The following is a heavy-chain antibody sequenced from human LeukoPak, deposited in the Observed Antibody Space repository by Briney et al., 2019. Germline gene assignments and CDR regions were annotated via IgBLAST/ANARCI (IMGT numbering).Heavy chain of an antibody. Sequence: GESLASSCKGSGYSFTSYWISWVRQMPGKGLEWMGRIDPSDSYTSYSPSFQGHVTISADKSISTAYLQWSSLKASDTAMYYCARHLAGFSSGSQGTDYWGEGTRVSASS. CDR3: ARHLAGFSSGSQGTDY. CDR2: IDPSDSYT. V-gene: IGHV5-10-1*01. CDR1: GYSFTSYW. D-gene: IGHD6-19*01. J-gene: IGHJ4*02.